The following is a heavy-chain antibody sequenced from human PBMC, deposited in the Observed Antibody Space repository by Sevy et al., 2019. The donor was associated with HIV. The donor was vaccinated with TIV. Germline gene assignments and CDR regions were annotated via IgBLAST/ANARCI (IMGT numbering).Heavy chain of an antibody. D-gene: IGHD3-3*02. CDR3: ARAGLASHPYNWFDP. V-gene: IGHV1-2*02. Sequence: ASVKVSCKASGYTFTGYYMHWVRQAPGQGLEWMGWINPNSGGTNYAQKFQGRVTMTRDTSISTAYMELSRLRSDDTAVYYCARAGLASHPYNWFDPWGQGTLVTVSS. CDR2: INPNSGGT. J-gene: IGHJ5*02. CDR1: GYTFTGYY.